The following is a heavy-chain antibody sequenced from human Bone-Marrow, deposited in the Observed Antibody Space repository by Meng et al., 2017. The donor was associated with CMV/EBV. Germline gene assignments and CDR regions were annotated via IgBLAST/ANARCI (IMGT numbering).Heavy chain of an antibody. V-gene: IGHV3-9*01. D-gene: IGHD6-6*01. CDR3: AKDTRTGGVALRPTGYGMDV. Sequence: GESLKISCAASGFTFDDYAMHWVQQAPGKGLEWVSGISWNSGSIGYADSVKGRFTISRDNAKNSLYLQMNSLRAGDTAVYYCAKDTRTGGVALRPTGYGMDVWGQGTTVTVSS. CDR1: GFTFDDYA. CDR2: ISWNSGSI. J-gene: IGHJ6*02.